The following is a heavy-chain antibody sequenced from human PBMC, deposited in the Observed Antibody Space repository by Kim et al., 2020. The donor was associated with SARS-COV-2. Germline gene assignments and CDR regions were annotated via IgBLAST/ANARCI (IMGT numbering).Heavy chain of an antibody. J-gene: IGHJ4*02. Sequence: SETLSLTCTVSGGSISSYYWSWIRQPAGKGLEWIGRIYTSGSTNYNPSLKSRVTMSVDTSKNQFSLKLSSVTAADTAVYYCARGRNQMVRGVTSYFDYWGQGTLVTVSS. CDR2: IYTSGST. D-gene: IGHD3-10*01. CDR3: ARGRNQMVRGVTSYFDY. CDR1: GGSISSYY. V-gene: IGHV4-4*07.